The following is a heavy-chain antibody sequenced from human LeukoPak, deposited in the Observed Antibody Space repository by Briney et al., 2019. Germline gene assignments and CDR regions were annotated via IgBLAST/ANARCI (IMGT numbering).Heavy chain of an antibody. CDR3: AKDAKLVVFDY. CDR2: ISFDGRDK. V-gene: IGHV3-30*18. CDR1: GFPFSSYG. Sequence: GGSLRLSCRASGFPFSSYGTHWVRQAPGKGLEWVAVISFDGRDKKHADSVKGRFTISRDNSKDTLYLQMNSLRAEDTAVYYCAKDAKLVVFDYWGQGTLVTVSS. D-gene: IGHD2-8*02. J-gene: IGHJ4*02.